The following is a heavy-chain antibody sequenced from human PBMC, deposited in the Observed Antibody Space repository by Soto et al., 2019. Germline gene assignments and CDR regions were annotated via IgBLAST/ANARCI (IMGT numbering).Heavy chain of an antibody. CDR2: INPNSGGT. J-gene: IGHJ6*02. V-gene: IGHV1-2*04. D-gene: IGHD3-22*01. Sequence: ASVKVSCKASGYTFTGYYMHWVRQAPGQGLEWMGWINPNSGGTNYAQKFQGWVTMTRDTSISTAYMELSRLRSDDTAVYYCARAAYYYDSSAPYYYYGMDVCGQWTTATVSS. CDR3: ARAAYYYDSSAPYYYYGMDV. CDR1: GYTFTGYY.